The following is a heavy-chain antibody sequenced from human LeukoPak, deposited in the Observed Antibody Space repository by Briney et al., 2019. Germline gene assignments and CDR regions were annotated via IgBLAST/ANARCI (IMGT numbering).Heavy chain of an antibody. CDR2: ISAYNGNT. CDR1: GYTFTSYG. CDR3: ASPSHCSSTSCLKFDY. Sequence: ASVKVSCKASGYTFTSYGISWVRQAPGQGLEWMGWISAYNGNTNYAQKLQGRVTMTTDTSTSTAYMELRSLRSDDTAVYYCASPSHCSSTSCLKFDYWGQGTLVTVSS. J-gene: IGHJ4*02. D-gene: IGHD2-2*01. V-gene: IGHV1-18*01.